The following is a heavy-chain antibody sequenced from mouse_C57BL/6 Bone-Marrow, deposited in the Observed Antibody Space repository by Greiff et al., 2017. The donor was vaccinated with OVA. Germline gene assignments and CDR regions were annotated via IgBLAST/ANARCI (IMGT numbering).Heavy chain of an antibody. J-gene: IGHJ3*01. D-gene: IGHD2-3*01. CDR1: GFNIKDDY. CDR2: IDPENGDT. Sequence: DVQLQESGAELVRPGASVKLSCTASGFNIKDDYMHWVKQRPEQGLEWIGWIDPENGDTEYASKFQGKATITADTSSNTAYLQLSSLTSEDTAVYYCTTLDGYLFAYWGQGTLVTVSA. CDR3: TTLDGYLFAY. V-gene: IGHV14-4*01.